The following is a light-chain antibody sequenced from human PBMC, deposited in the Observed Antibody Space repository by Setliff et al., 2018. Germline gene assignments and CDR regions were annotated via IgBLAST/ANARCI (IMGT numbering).Light chain of an antibody. CDR3: SSYAGTKNPYV. J-gene: IGLJ1*01. CDR2: EVT. Sequence: QSVLTQPPSASGSPGQSLIISCTGTSSDVGAYTFVSWYQQHPGKAPKLIIYEVTKRPSGVPDRFSGSKSGNTASLTVSGLQAEDEADYYCSSYAGTKNPYVFGSGTKVTV. CDR1: SSDVGAYTF. V-gene: IGLV2-8*01.